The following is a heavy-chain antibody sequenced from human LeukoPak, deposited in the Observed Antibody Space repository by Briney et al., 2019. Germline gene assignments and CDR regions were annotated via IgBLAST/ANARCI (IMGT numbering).Heavy chain of an antibody. Sequence: PSQTLSLTCTVSGGSISSGDYYWSWIRQPPGKGLEWIGYIYYSGSTYYNPSLKSRVTISVDTSKNQFSLKVSSVTAADTAVYYCARAYSSSEGWFDPWGQGTLVTVSS. V-gene: IGHV4-30-4*08. CDR3: ARAYSSSEGWFDP. CDR1: GGSISSGDYY. J-gene: IGHJ5*02. CDR2: IYYSGST. D-gene: IGHD6-13*01.